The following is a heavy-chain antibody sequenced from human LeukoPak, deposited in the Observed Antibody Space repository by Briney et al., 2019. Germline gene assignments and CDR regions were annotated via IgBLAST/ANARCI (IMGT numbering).Heavy chain of an antibody. CDR2: INPNSGGT. V-gene: IGHV1-2*02. Sequence: ASVKVSCKASGYTFTGYYMHWERQAPGQGLEWMGWINPNSGGTNYAQKFQGRVTMTRDTSISTAYMELSRLRSDDTAVYYCARNGYDFWSGYYPLDYWGQGTLVTVSS. CDR1: GYTFTGYY. J-gene: IGHJ4*02. D-gene: IGHD3-3*01. CDR3: ARNGYDFWSGYYPLDY.